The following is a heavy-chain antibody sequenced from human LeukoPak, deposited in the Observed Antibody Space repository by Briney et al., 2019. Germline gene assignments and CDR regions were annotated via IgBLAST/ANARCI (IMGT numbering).Heavy chain of an antibody. D-gene: IGHD2-15*01. CDR2: ISYDGNNK. Sequence: GGSLRLSCAASGFTFSNYGIHWVRQAPGKGLKWVAVISYDGNNKYYADSVKGRFTISRDNSKNTLFLQMNSLRAEDTAVHYCAKGVDYCSGGSCPADYWGPGTLVTVSS. V-gene: IGHV3-30*18. CDR3: AKGVDYCSGGSCPADY. CDR1: GFTFSNYG. J-gene: IGHJ4*02.